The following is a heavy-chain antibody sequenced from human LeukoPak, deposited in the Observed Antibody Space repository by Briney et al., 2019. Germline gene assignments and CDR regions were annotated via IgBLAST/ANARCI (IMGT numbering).Heavy chain of an antibody. CDR1: GDSINSYY. CDR2: IYHSGST. D-gene: IGHD5-24*01. CDR3: ARGSRDGYNYPNHYYSDY. V-gene: IGHV4-59*01. J-gene: IGHJ4*02. Sequence: PSETLSLTCTVSGDSINSYYWSWIRQPPGKGLEWIGYIYHSGSTNYKHSLRSRVTISVDTSKNHFSLKLTSVTAADTAVYYCARGSRDGYNYPNHYYSDYWGQGTLVTVSS.